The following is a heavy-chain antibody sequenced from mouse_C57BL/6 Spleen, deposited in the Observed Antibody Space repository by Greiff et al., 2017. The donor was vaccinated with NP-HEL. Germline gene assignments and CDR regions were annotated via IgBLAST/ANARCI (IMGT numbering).Heavy chain of an antibody. CDR2: IDPNSGGT. Sequence: QVQLKQPGAELVKPGASVKLSCKASGYTFTSYWMHWVKQRPGRGLEWIGRIDPNSGGTKYNEKFKSKATLTVDKPSSTAYMQLSSLTSEDSAVYYCAREGLRYDYFDYWGQGTTLTVSS. CDR1: GYTFTSYW. V-gene: IGHV1-72*01. D-gene: IGHD1-1*01. CDR3: AREGLRYDYFDY. J-gene: IGHJ2*01.